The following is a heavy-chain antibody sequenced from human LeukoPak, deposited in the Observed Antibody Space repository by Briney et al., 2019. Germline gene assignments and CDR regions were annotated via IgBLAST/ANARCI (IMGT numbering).Heavy chain of an antibody. D-gene: IGHD3-10*01. CDR2: IYYSGST. J-gene: IGHJ4*02. CDR1: GGSISSYY. CDR3: ARDFDGSGFFDY. V-gene: IGHV4-59*01. Sequence: SETLSLTCTVSGGSISSYYWSWIRQPPGKGLEWIGYIYYSGSTNYNPSLKSRVTISVDTSKNQFSLKLSSVTAADTAVYYCARDFDGSGFFDYWGQGTLVTVSS.